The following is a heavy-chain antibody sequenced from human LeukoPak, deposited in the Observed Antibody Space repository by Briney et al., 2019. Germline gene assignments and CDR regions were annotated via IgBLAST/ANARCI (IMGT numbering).Heavy chain of an antibody. CDR2: ISTNGGNT. Sequence: AGGSLRLSCSASGFTFSSYAMHWVRQAPGKGLEEVSAISTNGGNTYHADSVKGRFTMSRDNSKNTLYLEMRSLRVEDTAIYYCVKDPQLSGGHWGQGTLVTVSS. D-gene: IGHD2-2*01. CDR3: VKDPQLSGGH. J-gene: IGHJ4*02. CDR1: GFTFSSYA. V-gene: IGHV3-64D*06.